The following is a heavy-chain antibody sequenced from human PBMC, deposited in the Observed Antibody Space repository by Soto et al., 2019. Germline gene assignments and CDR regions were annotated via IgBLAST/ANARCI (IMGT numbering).Heavy chain of an antibody. D-gene: IGHD3-9*01. CDR1: GYTFTGYY. CDR3: ARGLWYYDILTGLTWFDP. J-gene: IGHJ5*02. V-gene: IGHV1-2*04. CDR2: INPNSGGT. Sequence: QVQLVQSGAEVKKPGASVKVSCKASGYTFTGYYMHWVRQAPGQGLEWMGWINPNSGGTNYAQKFQGWVTMTRDTSISTAYMELSRLRSDETAVYYCARGLWYYDILTGLTWFDPWGQGTLVTVSS.